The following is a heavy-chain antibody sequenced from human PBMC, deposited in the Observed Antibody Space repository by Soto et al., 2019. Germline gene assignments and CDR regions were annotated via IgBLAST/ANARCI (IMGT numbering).Heavy chain of an antibody. CDR2: TYYRSKWYN. D-gene: IGHD4-17*01. J-gene: IGHJ4*02. CDR3: ARHRAGGDYSFDY. CDR1: GDSVSSNIVA. Sequence: SQTLPLTCASSGDSVSSNIVAWNWIRKSPSRGLEWLGRTYYRSKWYNDYAVSVKSRITINPDTSKNQFSLQLNSVTPEDTAVYYCARHRAGGDYSFDYWGQGTLVTVSS. V-gene: IGHV6-1*01.